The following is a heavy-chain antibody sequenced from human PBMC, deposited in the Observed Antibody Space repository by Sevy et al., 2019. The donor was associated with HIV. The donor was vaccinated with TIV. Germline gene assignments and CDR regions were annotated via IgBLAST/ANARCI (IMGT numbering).Heavy chain of an antibody. V-gene: IGHV4-30-4*01. CDR2: IYYSGSA. D-gene: IGHD2-15*01. CDR1: GGSISSGDYY. CDR3: ARARAGARVDYFDY. J-gene: IGHJ4*02. Sequence: SETLSLTCTVSGGSISSGDYYWSWIRQPPGKGLEWIGYIYYSGSAYYNPSLKSRVTISVDTSKNQFSLKLSSVTAADTAVHYCARARAGARVDYFDYWGQGTLVTVSS.